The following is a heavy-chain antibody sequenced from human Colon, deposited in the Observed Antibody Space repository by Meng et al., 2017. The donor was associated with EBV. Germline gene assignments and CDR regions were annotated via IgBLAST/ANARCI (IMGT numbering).Heavy chain of an antibody. CDR1: GGSISSNNW. CDR2: IFHSGST. D-gene: IGHD3-10*01. J-gene: IGHJ5*02. V-gene: IGHV4-4*02. CDR3: ASSDYYGSGSYYP. Sequence: QVQLQESGPGLVKPSGTLSLTCAVSGGSISSNNWWSWVRQPPGKGLEWIGEIFHSGSTKHNPSLKSRVTMPMDKSKNQFSLRLSSVTAADTAVYYCASSDYYGSGSYYPWGQGTLVTVSS.